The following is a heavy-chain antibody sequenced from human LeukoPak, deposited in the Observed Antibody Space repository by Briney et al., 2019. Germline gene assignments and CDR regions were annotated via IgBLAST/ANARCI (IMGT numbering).Heavy chain of an antibody. V-gene: IGHV3-30*03. J-gene: IGHJ5*02. CDR3: ARDPRGLTIFGIPSFDP. Sequence: GGSLRLSCAASGFTFSSYGMHWVRQAPGKGLEWVAVISYDGSNKYYADSVKGRFTISRDNSKNTLYLQMNSLRPEDTAVYYCARDPRGLTIFGIPSFDPWGQGTLVTVSS. D-gene: IGHD3-3*01. CDR2: ISYDGSNK. CDR1: GFTFSSYG.